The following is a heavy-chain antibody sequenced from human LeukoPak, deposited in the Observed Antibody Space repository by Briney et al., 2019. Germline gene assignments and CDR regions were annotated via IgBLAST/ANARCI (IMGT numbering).Heavy chain of an antibody. CDR1: GFTFSRYA. CDR2: ISGSGGNT. J-gene: IGHJ4*02. CDR3: AKDGTWCSSTSCYAGD. Sequence: GGSLRLFCAASGFTFSRYAMSWVRQAPGKGLEWVSTISGSGGNTYYADSVKGRFTISRDNSKNTLYLQMNSLRAEDTAVFHCAKDGTWCSSTSCYAGDWAQGTLGAVSS. V-gene: IGHV3-23*01. D-gene: IGHD2-2*01.